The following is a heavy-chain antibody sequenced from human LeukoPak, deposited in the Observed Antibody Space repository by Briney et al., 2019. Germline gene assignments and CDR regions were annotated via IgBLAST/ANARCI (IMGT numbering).Heavy chain of an antibody. CDR1: GGTFSSYA. V-gene: IGHV1-69*05. Sequence: SVKVSCKASGGTFSSYAISWVRQAPGQGLEWMGGIIPIFGTANYAQKFQGRVTITTDESTSTAYMELSSLRSEDTAVYYCARQGTGGSYFDYWGQGTLVTVSS. J-gene: IGHJ4*02. CDR3: ARQGTGGSYFDY. CDR2: IIPIFGTA. D-gene: IGHD2-8*02.